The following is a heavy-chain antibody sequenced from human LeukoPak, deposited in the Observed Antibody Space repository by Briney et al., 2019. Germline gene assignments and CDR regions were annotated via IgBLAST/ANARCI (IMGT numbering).Heavy chain of an antibody. CDR3: ARGAPTTRIGAGRFDY. J-gene: IGHJ4*02. CDR2: INPSGGST. V-gene: IGHV1-46*01. CDR1: GYSLTNYY. Sequence: ASVKVSGKAFGYSLTNYYVHRVRQAPGQGLEWMGEINPSGGSTSYAQKFQGRITVTRDTYTNTVYMDLSSLRSEDTATYYCARGAPTTRIGAGRFDYWGQGSLLTVAS. D-gene: IGHD5-12*01.